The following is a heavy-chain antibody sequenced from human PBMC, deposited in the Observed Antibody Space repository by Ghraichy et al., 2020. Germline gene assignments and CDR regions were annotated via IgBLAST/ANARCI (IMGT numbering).Heavy chain of an antibody. V-gene: IGHV3-30*18. CDR3: AKDLQPVLSGSVDY. CDR1: GFTFSSYG. D-gene: IGHD3-10*01. J-gene: IGHJ4*02. Sequence: GESLNISCAASGFTFSSYGMHWVRQAPGKGLEWVAVISYDGSNKYYADSVKGRFTISRDNSKNTLYLQMNSLRAEDTAVYYCAKDLQPVLSGSVDYWGQGTLVTVSS. CDR2: ISYDGSNK.